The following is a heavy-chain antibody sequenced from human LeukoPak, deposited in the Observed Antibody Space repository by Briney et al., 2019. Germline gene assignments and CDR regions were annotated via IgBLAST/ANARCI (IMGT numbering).Heavy chain of an antibody. Sequence: PGGSLRLSCAASGFTFRSYGMHWVRQAPGKGLEWVAVISYDGSNKYYADSVKGRFTISRDNSKNTLYLQMNSLRAEDTAVYYCAKNLDYWGQGTLVTVSS. CDR1: GFTFRSYG. CDR2: ISYDGSNK. V-gene: IGHV3-30*18. CDR3: AKNLDY. J-gene: IGHJ4*02.